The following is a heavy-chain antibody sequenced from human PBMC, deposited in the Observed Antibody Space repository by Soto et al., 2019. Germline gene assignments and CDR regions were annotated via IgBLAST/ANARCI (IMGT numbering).Heavy chain of an antibody. J-gene: IGHJ4*02. D-gene: IGHD2-15*01. V-gene: IGHV4-31*03. CDR3: ARALCSGGSCYDY. Sequence: SETLSLTCTVSGGSISSGGYYWSWIRQHPGKGLEWIGYIYYSGSTYYNPSLKSRVTISVDTSKNQFSLKLSSVTAADTAVYYCARALCSGGSCYDYWGQGTLVTVSS. CDR1: GGSISSGGYY. CDR2: IYYSGST.